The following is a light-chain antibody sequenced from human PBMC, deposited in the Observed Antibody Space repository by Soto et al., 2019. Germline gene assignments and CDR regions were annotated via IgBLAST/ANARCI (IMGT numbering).Light chain of an antibody. J-gene: IGKJ1*01. CDR1: QTISNF. Sequence: DIQMTQSPSFLSASVGDRVTIFCRASQTISNFLHWYQQKPGKAPKLLIYSASNLESGVPSRFGGSGSGTDFTLTISSLEPEDFATYYCQQSYRNPRTFGLGTRVEIK. CDR3: QQSYRNPRT. V-gene: IGKV1-39*01. CDR2: SAS.